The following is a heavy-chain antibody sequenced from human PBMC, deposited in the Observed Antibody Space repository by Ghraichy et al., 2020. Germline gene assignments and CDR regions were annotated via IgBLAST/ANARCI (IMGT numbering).Heavy chain of an antibody. Sequence: SETLSLTCAVYGGSFSDYYWSWIRQPPGKGREGIGEIKHSGSTNYNPSLKSRVTISVDTSKNQFSLKLSSVTAADTAVYYCPRGGDHITIFGVVISPTHFDYWGQGTLVTVSS. V-gene: IGHV4-34*01. CDR1: GGSFSDYY. CDR2: IKHSGST. J-gene: IGHJ4*02. CDR3: PRGGDHITIFGVVISPTHFDY. D-gene: IGHD3-3*01.